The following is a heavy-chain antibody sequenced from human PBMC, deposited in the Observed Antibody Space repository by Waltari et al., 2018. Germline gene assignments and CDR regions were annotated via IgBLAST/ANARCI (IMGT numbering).Heavy chain of an antibody. V-gene: IGHV3-48*03. CDR2: ISSSGSTI. J-gene: IGHJ4*02. Sequence: EVQLVESGGGLVQPGGSLRLSCAASGFTFSSYEKNWVRQAPGKGLEWVSYISSSGSTIYYAASVKGRFTISRDNAKNSLYLQMNSLRAEDTAVYYCARDGYDSSGTFDYWGQGTLVTVSS. CDR1: GFTFSSYE. CDR3: ARDGYDSSGTFDY. D-gene: IGHD3-22*01.